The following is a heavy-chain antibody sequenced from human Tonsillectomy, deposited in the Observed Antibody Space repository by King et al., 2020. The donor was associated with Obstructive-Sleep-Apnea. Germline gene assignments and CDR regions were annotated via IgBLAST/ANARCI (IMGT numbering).Heavy chain of an antibody. V-gene: IGHV3-30*18. D-gene: IGHD4-17*01. Sequence: VQLVESGGGVVQPGRSLRLSCAASGFPFSSYGIHWVRQAPGKGLEWVAVISYDGSNKYYADSVKGRFTISRDNSKNTLYLQMNSLRAEETAVYYCAKERVEYGDYGSYSYYGRDVWGQGTTVTVSS. CDR2: ISYDGSNK. CDR1: GFPFSSYG. CDR3: AKERVEYGDYGSYSYYGRDV. J-gene: IGHJ6*02.